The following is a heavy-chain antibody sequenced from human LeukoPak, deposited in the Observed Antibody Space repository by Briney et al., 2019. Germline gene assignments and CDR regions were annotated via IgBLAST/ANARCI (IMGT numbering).Heavy chain of an antibody. CDR3: ARDPPPEGGGY. V-gene: IGHV3-30-3*01. J-gene: IGHJ4*02. D-gene: IGHD1-14*01. CDR2: ISYDGSNK. CDR1: GFTFSNDF. Sequence: GGSLRLSCEASGFTFSNDFMTWVRQAPGKGLEWVAVISYDGSNKYYADSVKGRFTISRDNSKNTLYLQMNSLRAEDTAVYYCARDPPPEGGGYWGQGTLVTVSS.